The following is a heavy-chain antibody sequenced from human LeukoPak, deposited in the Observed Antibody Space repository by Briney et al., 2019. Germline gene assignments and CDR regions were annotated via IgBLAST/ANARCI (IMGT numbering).Heavy chain of an antibody. D-gene: IGHD2-2*02. CDR1: GFTFSRYA. V-gene: IGHV3-21*01. CDR3: ARGPLAQYCSSTSCYMAFDY. J-gene: IGHJ4*02. Sequence: GGSLRLSCAASGFTFSRYAMSWVRQAPGKGLEWVSSISSSSSYIYYADSVKGRFTISRDNAKNSLYLQMNSLRAEDTAVYYCARGPLAQYCSSTSCYMAFDYWGQGTLVTVSS. CDR2: ISSSSSYI.